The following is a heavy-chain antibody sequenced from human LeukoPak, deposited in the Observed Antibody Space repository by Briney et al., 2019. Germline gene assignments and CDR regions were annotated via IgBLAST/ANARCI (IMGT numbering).Heavy chain of an antibody. CDR3: ARERPASRDGYNALEH. J-gene: IGHJ1*01. V-gene: IGHV3-64*01. CDR1: GFTFSSYA. CDR2: ISINGGST. Sequence: PGGSLRLSCAASGFTFSSYAMHWVRQAPGKGLEYVSAISINGGSTYYANSVEGRFTISRDNSKNTLYLQMGSLRAEDMAVYYCARERPASRDGYNALEHWGQGTLVTVSS. D-gene: IGHD5-24*01.